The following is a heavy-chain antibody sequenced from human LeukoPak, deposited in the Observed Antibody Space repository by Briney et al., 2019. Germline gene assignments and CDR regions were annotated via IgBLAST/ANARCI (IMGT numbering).Heavy chain of an antibody. CDR3: AKDDSSGYYYQLGDY. D-gene: IGHD3-22*01. CDR2: IRYDGSNK. CDR1: GFTFSSYG. J-gene: IGHJ4*02. V-gene: IGHV3-30*02. Sequence: GGSLRLSCAASGFTFSSYGMHWVRQAPGKGLDWVAFIRYDGSNKYYADSVKGRFTISRDNSKNTLYLQMNSLRAEDTAVYYCAKDDSSGYYYQLGDYWGQGTLVTVSS.